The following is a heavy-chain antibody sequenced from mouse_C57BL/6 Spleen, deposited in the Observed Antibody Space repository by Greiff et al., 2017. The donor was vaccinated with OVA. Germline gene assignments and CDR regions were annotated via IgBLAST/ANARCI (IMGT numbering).Heavy chain of an antibody. V-gene: IGHV1-52*01. CDR1: GYTFTSYW. J-gene: IGHJ4*01. CDR3: ARLGDYDDGGYAMDY. D-gene: IGHD2-4*01. Sequence: VQLQQPGAELVRPGSSVKLSCKASGYTFTSYWMHWVKQRPIQGLEWIGNIDPSDSETHYNQKFKDKATLTVDKSSSTAYMQLSSLTSEDSAVYYCARLGDYDDGGYAMDYWGQGTSVTVSS. CDR2: IDPSDSET.